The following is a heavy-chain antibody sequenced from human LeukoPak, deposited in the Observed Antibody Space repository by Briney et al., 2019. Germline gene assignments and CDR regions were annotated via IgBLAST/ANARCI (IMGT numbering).Heavy chain of an antibody. J-gene: IGHJ4*02. V-gene: IGHV3-30*18. D-gene: IGHD6-19*01. CDR3: AKDGGYSSYHY. CDR1: GCTFSSYG. CDR2: ISYDGSNK. Sequence: GRSLRLSCAGSGCTFSSYGMHWVRQAPGKGLEWVAVISYDGSNKYYADSVKGRFTISRDNSKNTLYLQMNSLRAEDTAVYYCAKDGGYSSYHYWGQGTLVTVSS.